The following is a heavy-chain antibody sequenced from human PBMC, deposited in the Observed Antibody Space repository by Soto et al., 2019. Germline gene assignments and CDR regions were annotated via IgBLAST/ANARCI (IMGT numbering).Heavy chain of an antibody. J-gene: IGHJ4*02. V-gene: IGHV4-34*02. CDR3: ARGEVTTGVF. D-gene: IGHD4-17*01. Sequence: QVQLQQWGAGLLKPSETLSLTCAVYGGSVGGYYWSWVRQPPGKGLEWIGEINHSGSITYAPSLKSRGPMSVDTSKTQFSLRLNSVTAADTAVYYCARGEVTTGVFWGQGTQVTVSS. CDR1: GGSVGGYY. CDR2: INHSGSI.